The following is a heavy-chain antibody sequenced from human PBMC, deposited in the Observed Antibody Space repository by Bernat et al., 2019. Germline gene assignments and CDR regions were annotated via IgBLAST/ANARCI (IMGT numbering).Heavy chain of an antibody. V-gene: IGHV3-48*03. CDR3: ARTPRDTLNSGYSYLGTYYYYGMDV. CDR2: LGDSGNTI. J-gene: IGHJ6*02. Sequence: SLRLSFFSFLFIFLLLEMNWVRQAHFPFLSFFSSLGDSGNTIYYSSSFLFRFTISRDNAKNSLYLQMNSLRAEDTAVYYCARTPRDTLNSGYSYLGTYYYYGMDVWGQGTTVTVSS. CDR1: LFIFLLLE. D-gene: IGHD5-18*01.